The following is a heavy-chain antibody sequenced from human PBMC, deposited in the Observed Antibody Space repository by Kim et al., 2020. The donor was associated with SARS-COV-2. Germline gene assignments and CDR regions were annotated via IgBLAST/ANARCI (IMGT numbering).Heavy chain of an antibody. D-gene: IGHD6-19*01. CDR3: ARTVVAGLGNGIDV. Sequence: GGSLRLSCAASGFTFRSYTMNWVRQAPGKGLEWVSAISDRSGSISYADSVKGRFTISRDNAKNSVYLEMNSLRAEDTALYSCARTVVAGLGNGIDVWGQG. CDR2: ISDRSGSI. CDR1: GFTFRSYT. V-gene: IGHV3-21*01. J-gene: IGHJ6*01.